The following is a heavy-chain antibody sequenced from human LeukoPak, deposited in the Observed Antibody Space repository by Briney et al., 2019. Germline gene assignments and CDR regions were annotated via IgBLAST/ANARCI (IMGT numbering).Heavy chain of an antibody. CDR3: ARVGWFGELSSRNYGMDV. V-gene: IGHV1-8*01. Sequence: SXKAXGXXFTSYDINWVRQATGQGLEWMGWMNPNSGNTGYAQKFQGRVTMTRNTSISTAYMELSSLRSEDTAVYYCARVGWFGELSSRNYGMDVWGQGTTVTVSS. J-gene: IGHJ6*02. CDR1: GXXFTSYD. D-gene: IGHD3-10*01. CDR2: MNPNSGNT.